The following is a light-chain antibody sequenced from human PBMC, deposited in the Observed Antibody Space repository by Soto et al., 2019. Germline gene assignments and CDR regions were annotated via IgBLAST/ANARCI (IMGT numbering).Light chain of an antibody. J-gene: IGLJ1*01. CDR1: TSDIGGFNY. V-gene: IGLV2-14*01. CDR3: SSYSTTSTVYV. Sequence: QSALTQPASVSGSPGQSITIFCTGSTSDIGGFNYVSWYQHHPGKAPKLIIYEVTNRPSGVSSRLSGSKSGNTASLTISGLQAEDEADYYCSSYSTTSTVYVFGTGTKVTVL. CDR2: EVT.